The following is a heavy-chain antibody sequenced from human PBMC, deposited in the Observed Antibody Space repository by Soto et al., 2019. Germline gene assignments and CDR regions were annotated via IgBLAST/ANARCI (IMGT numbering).Heavy chain of an antibody. V-gene: IGHV1-69*02. CDR2: IIPILGIA. CDR3: ARVDCSSTSCYSGWFDP. CDR1: GGTFSSYT. D-gene: IGHD2-2*01. J-gene: IGHJ5*02. Sequence: SVKVSCKASGGTFSSYTISWVRQAPGQGLEWMGRIIPILGIANYAQKFQGRVTITADKSTSTAYMELSSLRSEDTAVYYCARVDCSSTSCYSGWFDPWGQGTLVTVSS.